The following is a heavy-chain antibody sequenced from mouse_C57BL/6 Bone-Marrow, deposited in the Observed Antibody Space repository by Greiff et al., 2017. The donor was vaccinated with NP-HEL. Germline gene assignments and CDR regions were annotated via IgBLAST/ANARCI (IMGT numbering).Heavy chain of an antibody. CDR1: GYTFTSYW. CDR3: ALLRPQDFDY. Sequence: QVQLQQPGAELVMPGASVKLSCKASGYTFTSYWMHWVKQRPGQGLEWIGEIDPSDSYTNYNQKFKGKSTLTVDNSSSTAYMQLSSLTSEDSAVYYCALLRPQDFDYWGQGTTLTVSS. CDR2: IDPSDSYT. D-gene: IGHD1-2*01. V-gene: IGHV1-69*01. J-gene: IGHJ2*01.